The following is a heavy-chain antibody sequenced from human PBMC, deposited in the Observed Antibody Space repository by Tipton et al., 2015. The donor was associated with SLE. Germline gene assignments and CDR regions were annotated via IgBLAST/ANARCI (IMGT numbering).Heavy chain of an antibody. J-gene: IGHJ4*02. Sequence: TLSLTCTVSGGSTSRYNWSWIRQTPGKGLEWIGYVVYSGSTNYNPSLNSRVTMSVDTSKNQFSLRLTSVTAADTAVYYCARDEYRYDTTGYHLLGHFDFWGQGTLVTVSS. CDR2: VVYSGST. D-gene: IGHD3-22*01. CDR3: ARDEYRYDTTGYHLLGHFDF. V-gene: IGHV4-59*12. CDR1: GGSTSRYN.